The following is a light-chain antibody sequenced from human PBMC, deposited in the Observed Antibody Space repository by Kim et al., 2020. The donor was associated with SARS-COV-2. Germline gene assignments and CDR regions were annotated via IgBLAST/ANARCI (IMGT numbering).Light chain of an antibody. V-gene: IGLV10-54*01. CDR2: RGN. CDR3: SAWDGSLNAWV. J-gene: IGLJ3*02. Sequence: QTATLTCIGNSNNVGFQGAVWLQQPQGHPPQLLSYRGNNRPPGISERFSASRSGNTASLTITLLQPEDEADYYCSAWDGSLNAWVFGGGTKLTVL. CDR1: SNNVGFQG.